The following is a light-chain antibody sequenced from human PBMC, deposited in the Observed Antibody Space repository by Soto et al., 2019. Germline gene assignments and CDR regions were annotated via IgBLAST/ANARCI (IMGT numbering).Light chain of an antibody. V-gene: IGKV1-5*03. CDR1: QSISSW. J-gene: IGKJ5*01. CDR2: KAS. Sequence: DIQMTQSPSTLSASVGDRVTITCRASQSISSWLAWYQQKPGKAPNLLIYKASSLESGVPSRFSGSGSGTEFTLTISSLQPDDFATYYYHQYESYSGTFGQGTRLEIK. CDR3: HQYESYSGT.